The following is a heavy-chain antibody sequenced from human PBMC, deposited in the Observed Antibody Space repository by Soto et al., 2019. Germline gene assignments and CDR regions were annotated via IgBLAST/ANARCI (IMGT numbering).Heavy chain of an antibody. CDR1: GGSISSGGYY. D-gene: IGHD6-19*01. CDR3: ARGGSGWWGYFQH. Sequence: QVQLQESGPGLVKPSQTLSLTCTVSGGSISSGGYYWSWIRQHPGKGLEWIGYIYYSGSTYYNPSLKSRVTISVDTSKNQSALKMSSVTAADTAVYYCARGGSGWWGYFQHWGQGTLVTVSS. V-gene: IGHV4-31*03. J-gene: IGHJ1*01. CDR2: IYYSGST.